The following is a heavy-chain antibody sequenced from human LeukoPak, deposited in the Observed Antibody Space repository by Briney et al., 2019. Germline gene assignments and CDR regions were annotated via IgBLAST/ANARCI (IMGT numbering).Heavy chain of an antibody. CDR2: INPNSGGT. V-gene: IGHV1-2*02. CDR3: AREVFGGGSYFFDY. Sequence: GASVKVSCKASGYTFSGYYMHWVRQAPGLGLEWMGWINPNSGGTNYAQKFQGRVTMTRDTSITTAYMELSRLTSDDTAVYYCAREVFGGGSYFFDYWGQGTLVTVSS. CDR1: GYTFSGYY. D-gene: IGHD1-26*01. J-gene: IGHJ4*02.